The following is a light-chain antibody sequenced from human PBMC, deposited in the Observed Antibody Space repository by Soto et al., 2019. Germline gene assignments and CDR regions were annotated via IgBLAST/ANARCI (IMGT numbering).Light chain of an antibody. CDR2: GAS. CDR1: QSVSSSY. V-gene: IGKV3D-15*01. J-gene: IGKJ5*01. CDR3: QQYNNWPIT. Sequence: EVVVTQSAAALSLSPGERATLSCRASQSVSSSYLAWYQQKPGQAPRLLIYGASTRATDIPARFSGSGSVTEFTLTISSLQSEDFAVYYCQQYNNWPITFGQGTRLEN.